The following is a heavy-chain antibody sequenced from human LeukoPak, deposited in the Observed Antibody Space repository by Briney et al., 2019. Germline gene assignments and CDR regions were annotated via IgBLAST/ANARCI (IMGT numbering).Heavy chain of an antibody. D-gene: IGHD1-26*01. CDR3: ARGHSGTYYGFDM. V-gene: IGHV4-59*11. CDR2: VYYSGST. CDR1: GVSISSQY. Sequence: SETLSLTCTVSGVSISSQYWSWIRQPPGKGLEWIGYVYYSGSTKYNSSLKSRVTVSVDTSNNQFSLKLSSVTAADTAVYYCARGHSGTYYGFDMWGQGTMVTVSS. J-gene: IGHJ3*02.